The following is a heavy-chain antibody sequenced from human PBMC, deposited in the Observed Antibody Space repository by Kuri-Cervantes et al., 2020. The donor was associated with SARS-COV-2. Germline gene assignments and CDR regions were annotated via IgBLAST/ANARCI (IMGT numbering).Heavy chain of an antibody. CDR3: ARHNNCSGGSCYAGPFDY. D-gene: IGHD2-15*01. J-gene: IGHJ4*02. V-gene: IGHV4-30-4*08. CDR1: GGSISSGDYY. CDR2: IYYSGST. Sequence: SETLSLTCTVSGGSISSGDYYWSRIRQPPGKGLEWIGYIYYSGSTYYNPSLKSRVTISVDTSKNQFPLKLSSVTAADTAVYYCARHNNCSGGSCYAGPFDYWGQGTLVTVSS.